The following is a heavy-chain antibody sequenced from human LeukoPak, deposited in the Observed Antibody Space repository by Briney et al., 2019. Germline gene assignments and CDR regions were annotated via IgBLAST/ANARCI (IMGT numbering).Heavy chain of an antibody. V-gene: IGHV3-11*01. CDR1: GFTFENYY. J-gene: IGHJ3*02. D-gene: IGHD2-21*02. Sequence: GGSLRLSCTAAGFTFENYYMTWIRQAPGKGLQWVSYISKSDNTLYYADSVKGRFTISRDNDKNLLYLQMNNLRAEDTAIYYCARVMAVTVTGIFDIWGQGTMVTVSS. CDR2: ISKSDNTL. CDR3: ARVMAVTVTGIFDI.